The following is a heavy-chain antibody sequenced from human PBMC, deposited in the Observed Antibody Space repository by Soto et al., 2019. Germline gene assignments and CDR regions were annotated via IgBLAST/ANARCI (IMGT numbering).Heavy chain of an antibody. CDR2: INLNRGNT. V-gene: IGHV1-8*01. D-gene: IGHD6-13*01. Sequence: ASVKVSCKTSGYTFTSYYIHWVRLAPGQGLEWVGSINLNRGNTGYAHKFQGRVTMTGNTSTRTAYMELSSLRSEDTALYYCARLYSSSWYSGFDPWGQGTLVTVSS. J-gene: IGHJ5*02. CDR1: GYTFTSYY. CDR3: ARLYSSSWYSGFDP.